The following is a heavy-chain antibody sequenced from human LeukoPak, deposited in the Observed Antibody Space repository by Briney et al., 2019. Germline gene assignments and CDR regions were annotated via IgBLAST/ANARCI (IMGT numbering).Heavy chain of an antibody. CDR3: ARDSDF. CDR2: ITASGSST. Sequence: PGGSLRLSCAASGFTFSTYAMSWVRQAPGKGLEWVSIITASGSSTFYADSVKGRFAISRDNPKSTLFLQMNSLRAEDTAVYYCARDSDFWGQGTLVTVSS. CDR1: GFTFSTYA. J-gene: IGHJ4*02. V-gene: IGHV3-23*01.